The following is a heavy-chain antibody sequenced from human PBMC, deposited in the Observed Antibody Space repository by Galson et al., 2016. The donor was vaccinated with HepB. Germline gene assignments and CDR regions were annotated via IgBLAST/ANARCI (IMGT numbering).Heavy chain of an antibody. Sequence: ETLSLTCAVSGASISRGNWWNWVRQPPGKGLEWIGEVSHSGSTSYNPSLKSRVTISVDKSKNQFSLNLSSVTAADTAVYYCARGMYYCDSRETAWGQGTLVTVSS. CDR1: GASISRGNW. CDR3: ARGMYYCDSRETA. V-gene: IGHV4-4*02. J-gene: IGHJ5*02. CDR2: VSHSGST. D-gene: IGHD3-22*01.